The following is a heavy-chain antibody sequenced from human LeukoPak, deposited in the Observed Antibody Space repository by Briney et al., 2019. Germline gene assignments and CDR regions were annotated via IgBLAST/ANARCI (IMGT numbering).Heavy chain of an antibody. CDR1: GGSIFSSNSY. V-gene: IGHV4-39*01. CDR3: ARVDSSGYYHGDAFDI. J-gene: IGHJ3*02. D-gene: IGHD3-22*01. Sequence: PSETLSLTCTVSGGSIFSSNSYWGWIRQPPGKGLEWIGSIYYSGNTYYNASLKSRVTISVDTSKNQFSLQLNSVTPEDTAVYYCARVDSSGYYHGDAFDIWGQGTMVTVSS. CDR2: IYYSGNT.